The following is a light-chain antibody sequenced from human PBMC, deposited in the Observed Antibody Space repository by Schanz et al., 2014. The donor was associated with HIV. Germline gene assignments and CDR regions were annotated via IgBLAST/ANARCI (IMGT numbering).Light chain of an antibody. V-gene: IGKV1-8*01. J-gene: IGKJ2*01. CDR3: QKYNSYPYT. Sequence: AIRITQSPSSLSASTGDRVTITCRASQGISSYLAWYQQKPGKAPKLLIYAASTLQSGVPPRFSGSGSGTEFTLTISSLQPDDSATYYCQKYNSYPYTFGQGTKLEIK. CDR2: AAS. CDR1: QGISSY.